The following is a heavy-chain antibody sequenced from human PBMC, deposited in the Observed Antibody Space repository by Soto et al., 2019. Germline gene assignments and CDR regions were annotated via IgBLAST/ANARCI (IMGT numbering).Heavy chain of an antibody. CDR3: ARHGNPELRFLEWLPPSPDNWFDP. J-gene: IGHJ5*02. V-gene: IGHV5-10-1*01. CDR2: IDPSDSYT. CDR1: GYSFTSYW. D-gene: IGHD3-3*01. Sequence: PGESLKISCKGSGYSFTSYWISWVRQMPGKGLEWMGRIDPSDSYTNYSPSFQGHVTISADKSISTAYLQWSSLKASDTAMYYCARHGNPELRFLEWLPPSPDNWFDPWGQGTLVTVSS.